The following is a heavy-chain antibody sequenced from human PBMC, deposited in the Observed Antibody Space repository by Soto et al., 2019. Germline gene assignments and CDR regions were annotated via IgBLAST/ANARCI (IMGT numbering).Heavy chain of an antibody. D-gene: IGHD2-8*01. CDR1: GFTFSSYG. CDR3: AKVPTPYCTNGVCYTDYFDY. V-gene: IGHV3-30*18. CDR2: ISYDGSNK. J-gene: IGHJ4*02. Sequence: VGSLRLSCAASGFTFSSYGMHWVRQAPGKGLEWVAVISYDGSNKYYADSVKGRFTISRDNSKNTLYLQMNSLRAEDTAVYYCAKVPTPYCTNGVCYTDYFDYWGQGTLVTVSS.